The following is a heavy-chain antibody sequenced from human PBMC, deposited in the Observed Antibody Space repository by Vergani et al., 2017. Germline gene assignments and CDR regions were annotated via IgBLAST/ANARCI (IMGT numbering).Heavy chain of an antibody. CDR2: IRYDGSNK. V-gene: IGHV3-30*02. CDR1: GFTFSSYG. D-gene: IGHD2-2*01. Sequence: QVQLVESGGGVVQPGGSLRLSCAASGFTFSSYGMHWVRQAPGKGLEWVAFIRYDGSNKYYADSVKGRFTISRDNSKNTLYLQMNSLGSEDTAVYYCAKGRVPAAIRGVDYWGQGTLVTVSS. CDR3: AKGRVPAAIRGVDY. J-gene: IGHJ4*02.